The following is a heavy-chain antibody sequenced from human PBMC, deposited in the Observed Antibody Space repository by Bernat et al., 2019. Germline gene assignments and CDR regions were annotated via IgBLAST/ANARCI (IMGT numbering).Heavy chain of an antibody. Sequence: QVQLVESGGGVVQPGRSLRLSCAASGFTFSDYDMHWVRQAQGKGLEWVAVIWFDGTNKYYADSVKGRFTISRDNSKNTLYLQMNSLRAEDTALYYCARGSGHYYYYMDVWGKGTTVTVSS. CDR2: IWFDGTNK. CDR1: GFTFSDYD. CDR3: ARGSGHYYYYMDV. J-gene: IGHJ6*03. V-gene: IGHV3-33*08. D-gene: IGHD6-25*01.